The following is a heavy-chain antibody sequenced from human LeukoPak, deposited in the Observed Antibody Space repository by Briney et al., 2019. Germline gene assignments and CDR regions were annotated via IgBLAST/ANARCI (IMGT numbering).Heavy chain of an antibody. Sequence: ASVKVSCKASGYTFTSYAMHWVRQAPGQRLEWMGWINAGNGNTKYSQKFQGRVTITRDTSTSTAYMELRSLRSDDTAVYYCARDLSTMVRGEFDYWGQGTLVTVSS. CDR2: INAGNGNT. J-gene: IGHJ4*02. V-gene: IGHV1-3*01. CDR3: ARDLSTMVRGEFDY. D-gene: IGHD3-10*01. CDR1: GYTFTSYA.